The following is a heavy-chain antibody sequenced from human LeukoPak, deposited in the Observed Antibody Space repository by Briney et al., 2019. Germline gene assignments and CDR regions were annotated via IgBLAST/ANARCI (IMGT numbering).Heavy chain of an antibody. CDR3: ARAKWSHPDAFDI. V-gene: IGHV4-39*07. Sequence: SETLSLTCTVSGGSISSRSHYWGWIRQAPGKGLEWIGEINHSGSTNYNPSLKSRVTISVDTSKNQFSLKLSSVTAADTAVYYCARAKWSHPDAFDIWGQGTMVTVSS. D-gene: IGHD2-8*01. CDR2: INHSGST. CDR1: GGSISSRSHY. J-gene: IGHJ3*02.